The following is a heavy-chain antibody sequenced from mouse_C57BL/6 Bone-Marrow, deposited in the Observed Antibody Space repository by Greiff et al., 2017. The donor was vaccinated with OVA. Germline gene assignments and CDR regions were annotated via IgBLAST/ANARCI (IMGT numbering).Heavy chain of an antibody. Sequence: VQRVESGPGLVPPSQSLSITCTVSGFSLTSYGVHWVRQSPGKGLEWLGVIWSGGSTDSNAAFISRLSISKDNSKSQVFFKMNSLQADDTAIYYCASVLGFAYWGQGTLVTVSA. D-gene: IGHD4-1*01. CDR1: GFSLTSYG. CDR3: ASVLGFAY. CDR2: IWSGGST. J-gene: IGHJ3*01. V-gene: IGHV2-2*01.